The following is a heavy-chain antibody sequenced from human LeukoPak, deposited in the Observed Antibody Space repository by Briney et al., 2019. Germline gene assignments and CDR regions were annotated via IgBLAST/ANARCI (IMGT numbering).Heavy chain of an antibody. CDR2: ISWNSGSI. CDR3: TKDMGYGTRGYFQY. CDR1: GFTFDDYA. Sequence: SLRLSCAASGFTFDDYAMHWVRQVPGKGLEWVSGISWNSGSIGYADSVKGRFTISRDNAKNSLYLQMNSLRAEDTALYYCTKDMGYGTRGYFQYWGQGTLVTVSS. D-gene: IGHD4-17*01. V-gene: IGHV3-9*01. J-gene: IGHJ1*01.